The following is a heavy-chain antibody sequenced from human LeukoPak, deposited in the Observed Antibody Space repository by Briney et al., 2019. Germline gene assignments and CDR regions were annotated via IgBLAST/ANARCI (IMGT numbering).Heavy chain of an antibody. CDR1: GYTFTSYY. CDR2: IIAYNGNT. CDR3: ARVRDTSSWSDY. J-gene: IGHJ4*02. D-gene: IGHD6-13*01. Sequence: GASVKVSCKASGYTFTSYYIHWVRQAPGQGLEWMGWIIAYNGNTNYAQKLQGGVTMTTDTSTSTAYMELRSLRSDDTAVYYCARVRDTSSWSDYWGQGTLVTVSS. V-gene: IGHV1-18*04.